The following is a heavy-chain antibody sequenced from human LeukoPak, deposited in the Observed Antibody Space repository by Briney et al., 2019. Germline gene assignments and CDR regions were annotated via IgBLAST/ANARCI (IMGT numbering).Heavy chain of an antibody. CDR2: INQDGSEK. J-gene: IGHJ4*02. CDR3: ARDNEEMATTSQPGAPDY. V-gene: IGHV3-7*01. CDR1: GFTFSTFW. Sequence: PGGSLRLSCAASGFTFSTFWMTWVRQAPGKGLEWVANINQDGSEKYYVDSVKGRFTISRDNAKNSLYLQMSSLRAEDTAVYYWARDNEEMATTSQPGAPDYWGQGTLVTVSS. D-gene: IGHD5-24*01.